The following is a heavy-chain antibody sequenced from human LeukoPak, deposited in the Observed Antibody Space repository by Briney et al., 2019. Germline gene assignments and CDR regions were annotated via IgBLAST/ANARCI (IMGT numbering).Heavy chain of an antibody. CDR2: IYHGGTT. D-gene: IGHD5-18*01. Sequence: SETLSLTCAVYGGSFSGYYWSWIRQPPGKGLEWIGNIYHGGTTYYNPSLKSRVTISVDTSKNQFSLKLTSVTAADTAVYYCARTTEGGYTYDYFYYYYMDVWGKGTTVTISS. J-gene: IGHJ6*03. V-gene: IGHV4-34*01. CDR1: GGSFSGYY. CDR3: ARTTEGGYTYDYFYYYYMDV.